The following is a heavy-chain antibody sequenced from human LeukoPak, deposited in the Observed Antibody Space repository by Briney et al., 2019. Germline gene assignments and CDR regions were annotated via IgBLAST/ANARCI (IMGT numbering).Heavy chain of an antibody. CDR3: ARGGYSYPWSYKYNWFDP. Sequence: PSETLSLTCTVSGGSISSSSYYWGWIRQPPGKGLEWIGSIYYSGSTYYNPSLKSRVTISVDTSKNQFSLKLSSVTAADTAVYYCARGGYSYPWSYKYNWFDPWGQGTLVTVSS. V-gene: IGHV4-39*07. D-gene: IGHD5-18*01. J-gene: IGHJ5*02. CDR1: GGSISSSSYY. CDR2: IYYSGST.